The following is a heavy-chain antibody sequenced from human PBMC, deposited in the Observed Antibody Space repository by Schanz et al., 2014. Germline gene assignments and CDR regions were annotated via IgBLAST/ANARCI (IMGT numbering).Heavy chain of an antibody. Sequence: QVKVIQSGPEVKKPGASVKVSCKASGYTFTNHYLHWVRQAPGQGLEWMGRISPSSGGTNYAQNFQGRVTMTKDTSINTVYMELSTLTSDDTAVYYCARESVSRTRLFDPGGQGTLVTVSS. CDR3: ARESVSRTRLFDP. J-gene: IGHJ5*02. CDR1: GYTFTNHY. D-gene: IGHD3-3*01. CDR2: ISPSSGGT. V-gene: IGHV1-2*06.